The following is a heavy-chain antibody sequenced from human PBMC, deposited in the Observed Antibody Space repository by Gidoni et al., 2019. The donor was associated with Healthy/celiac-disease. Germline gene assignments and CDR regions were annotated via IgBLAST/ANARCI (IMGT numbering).Heavy chain of an antibody. D-gene: IGHD3-16*01. CDR3: ATQTPYDYIWGSYWGYFDY. Sequence: QVQLVESGGGVVQPGRSRRLPWAASGFTFSSYGMTWVRQAPGKGLEWVAVISYDGSNKYYADSVKGRFTISRDNSKNTLYLQMNSLRAEDTAVYYCATQTPYDYIWGSYWGYFDYWGQGTLVTVSS. V-gene: IGHV3-30*03. J-gene: IGHJ4*02. CDR2: ISYDGSNK. CDR1: GFTFSSYG.